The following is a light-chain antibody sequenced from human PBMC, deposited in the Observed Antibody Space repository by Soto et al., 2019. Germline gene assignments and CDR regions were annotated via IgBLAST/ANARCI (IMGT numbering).Light chain of an antibody. V-gene: IGKV3-20*01. CDR3: HQFGTSPRT. Sequence: EIVLTQSPGTLSLSPGERATLSCRASQSVGSAYLVWYQQKPGQAPRLLIHGASNRAAGIPDRFSGSGSGTDFPLTISRLEPEDFAVYYCHQFGTSPRTFGQGTRVEIK. CDR2: GAS. J-gene: IGKJ1*01. CDR1: QSVGSAY.